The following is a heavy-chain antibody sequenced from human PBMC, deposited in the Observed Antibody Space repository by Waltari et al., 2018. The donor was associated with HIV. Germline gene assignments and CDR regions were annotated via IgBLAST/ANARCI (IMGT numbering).Heavy chain of an antibody. CDR2: NVNGGTT. CDR3: AAAYLYDSGKPLYGLDV. J-gene: IGHJ6*02. D-gene: IGHD3-10*01. CDR1: GDSVDTGDYY. Sequence: QVQLQESGPGLVKPSQTLSLNCIVSGDSVDTGDYYWCWIRRTPGKGLEWVGYNVNGGTTYYNPSLKTRLAISMDKSRNQVSLNLTSVTVGDTATYFCAAAYLYDSGKPLYGLDVWGRGTSVTISS. V-gene: IGHV4-30-4*08.